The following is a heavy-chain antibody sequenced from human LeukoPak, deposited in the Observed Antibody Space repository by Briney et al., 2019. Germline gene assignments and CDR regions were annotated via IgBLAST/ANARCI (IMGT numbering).Heavy chain of an antibody. CDR1: GFTFSSYS. CDR2: ISSSSSHI. D-gene: IGHD2-2*01. V-gene: IGHV3-21*01. Sequence: GGSLRLSCAASGFTFSSYSMNWVRQAPGKGLEWVSSISSSSSHIHYADSVKGRFTISRDNGKNSLYLLMNSLRAEDTAVYYCARDYLVVPAAMWWFDPWGQGTLVTVSS. J-gene: IGHJ5*02. CDR3: ARDYLVVPAAMWWFDP.